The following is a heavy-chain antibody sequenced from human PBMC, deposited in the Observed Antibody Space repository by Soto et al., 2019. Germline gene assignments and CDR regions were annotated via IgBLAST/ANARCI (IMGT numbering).Heavy chain of an antibody. J-gene: IGHJ4*02. V-gene: IGHV4-4*02. Sequence: QVQLQESGPGLVEPSGTLSLTCAVSGGSVSSTNWWSWVRQPPGKGLEWIGEIYHSGSTSYHPPLKSRVTISVDKSKNQFSLRLSSVTAADTAVYFCARDRAVSARGSFDYWGQGTLVTVSS. CDR3: ARDRAVSARGSFDY. CDR2: IYHSGST. D-gene: IGHD6-19*01. CDR1: GGSVSSTNW.